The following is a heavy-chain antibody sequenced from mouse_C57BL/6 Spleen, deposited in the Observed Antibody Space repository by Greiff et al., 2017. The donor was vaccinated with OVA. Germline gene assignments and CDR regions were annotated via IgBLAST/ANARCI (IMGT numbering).Heavy chain of an antibody. CDR3: ARDGDGYPFAY. CDR2: INYDGSST. V-gene: IGHV5-16*01. CDR1: GFTFSDYY. D-gene: IGHD2-3*01. J-gene: IGHJ3*01. Sequence: DVKLVESEGGLVQPGSSMKLSCTASGFTFSDYYMAWVRQVPEKGLEWVANINYDGSSTYYLDSLKSRFIISRDNAKNILYLQMSSLKSEDTATYYCARDGDGYPFAYWGQGTLVTVSA.